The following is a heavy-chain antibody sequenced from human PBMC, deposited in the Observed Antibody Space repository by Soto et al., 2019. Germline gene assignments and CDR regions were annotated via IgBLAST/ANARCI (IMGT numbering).Heavy chain of an antibody. J-gene: IGHJ6*02. V-gene: IGHV3-30-3*01. CDR3: ARDWGALRSYYYYGMDV. Sequence: GGSLRLSCAAFGFTFSSYAMHWVRQAPGKGLEWVAVISYDGSNKYYADSVKGRFTISRDNSKNTLYLQMNSLRAEDTAVYYCARDWGALRSYYYYGMDVWGQGTTVTVSS. CDR2: ISYDGSNK. D-gene: IGHD1-26*01. CDR1: GFTFSSYA.